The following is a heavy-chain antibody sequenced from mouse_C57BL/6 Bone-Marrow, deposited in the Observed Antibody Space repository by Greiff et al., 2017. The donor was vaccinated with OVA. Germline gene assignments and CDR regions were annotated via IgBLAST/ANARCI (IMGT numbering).Heavy chain of an antibody. CDR3: ARHGDYGSFFDY. Sequence: EVKLVESGGDLVKPGGSLKLSCAASGFTFSSYGMSWVRQTPDQRLEWVATISSGGSYTYYPDSVKGRFTISRDNAKNTLYLQMSSLKSDDAAMYYCARHGDYGSFFDYWGQGTTLTVSS. J-gene: IGHJ2*01. CDR2: ISSGGSYT. D-gene: IGHD1-1*01. V-gene: IGHV5-6*01. CDR1: GFTFSSYG.